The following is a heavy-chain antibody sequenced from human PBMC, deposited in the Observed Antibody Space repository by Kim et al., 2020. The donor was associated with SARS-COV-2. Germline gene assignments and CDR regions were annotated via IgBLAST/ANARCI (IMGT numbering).Heavy chain of an antibody. J-gene: IGHJ4*02. V-gene: IGHV4-34*01. D-gene: IGHD3-22*01. CDR1: GGSFSGYY. CDR2: INHSGST. CDR3: ARRTPYYYDSSGYYYVRISRGPELDY. Sequence: SETLSLTCAVYGGSFSGYYWSWIRQPPGKGLEWIGEINHSGSTNYNPSLKSRVTISVDTSKNQFSLKLSSVTAADTAVYYCARRTPYYYDSSGYYYVRISRGPELDYWGQGTLVTVPS.